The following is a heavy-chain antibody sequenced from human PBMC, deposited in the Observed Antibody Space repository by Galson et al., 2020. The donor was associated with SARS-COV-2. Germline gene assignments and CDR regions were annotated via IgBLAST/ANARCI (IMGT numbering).Heavy chain of an antibody. CDR1: GYYFTGYY. Sequence: ASVKVSCKASGYYFTGYYMYWVRQAPGQGLEYMGWINPSTGSASYGQKFQDRVTMTSDMSISTAFMKLNRLTFDDTAVYYCVRRLSGGWPYYHFYGLGVWGQGTTVSVSS. D-gene: IGHD6-19*01. V-gene: IGHV1-2*02. CDR2: INPSTGSA. J-gene: IGHJ6*02. CDR3: VRRLSGGWPYYHFYGLGV.